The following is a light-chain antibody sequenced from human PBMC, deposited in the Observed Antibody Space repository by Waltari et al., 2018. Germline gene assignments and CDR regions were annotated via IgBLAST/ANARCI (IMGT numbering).Light chain of an antibody. V-gene: IGLV3-21*02. J-gene: IGLJ2*01. Sequence: SYVLTQPPSVSVAPGGTASITCEGNNIESKSVQWYQRKPGQAPILDVYDDSDRPPGIHEPFSGSNSRNTATLTITRVEAGDGADYFCQVWDTTTYHGVFGGGTKLTVL. CDR1: NIESKS. CDR2: DDS. CDR3: QVWDTTTYHGV.